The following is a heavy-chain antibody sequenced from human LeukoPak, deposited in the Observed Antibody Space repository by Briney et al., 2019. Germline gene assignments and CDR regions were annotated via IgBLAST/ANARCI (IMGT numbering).Heavy chain of an antibody. CDR1: GYTLTELS. V-gene: IGHV1-24*01. CDR2: FDPEDGET. CDR3: ATDPSKIIVGATRPAFDI. D-gene: IGHD1-26*01. Sequence: ASVKVSCKVSGYTLTELSMHWVRQAPGKGLEWMGGFDPEDGETIYAQKFQGRVTMTEDTSTDTPYMELSSLRSEDTAVYYCATDPSKIIVGATRPAFDIWGQGTMVTVSS. J-gene: IGHJ3*02.